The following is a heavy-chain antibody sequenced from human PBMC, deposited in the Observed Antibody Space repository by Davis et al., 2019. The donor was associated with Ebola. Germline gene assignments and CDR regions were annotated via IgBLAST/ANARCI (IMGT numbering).Heavy chain of an antibody. CDR1: GFTFSSYG. J-gene: IGHJ4*02. D-gene: IGHD3-22*01. CDR2: IGFDGYNT. V-gene: IGHV3-30*02. CDR3: AKGRGPNYYDSSGHFDD. Sequence: GGSLRLSCAASGFTFSSYGMHWVRHAPGKGLEWVAFIGFDGYNTQYADSVKGRFTISRDNPKNTLSLQMNSLRAEDTAVYHCAKGRGPNYYDSSGHFDDWGQGTLVTVSS.